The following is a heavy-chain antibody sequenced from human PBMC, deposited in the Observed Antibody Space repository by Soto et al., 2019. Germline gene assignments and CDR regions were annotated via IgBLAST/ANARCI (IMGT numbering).Heavy chain of an antibody. J-gene: IGHJ4*02. CDR3: ARDPSDYYDSSGYSKGPFDY. V-gene: IGHV3-21*01. Sequence: PGGSLRLSCAASGFTFSSYRMNWVRQAPGKGLEWVSSISSSSSSIYYADSVKGRFTISRDNAKNSLYLQMNSLRAEDTAVYYCARDPSDYYDSSGYSKGPFDYWGQGTLVTVSS. CDR2: ISSSSSSI. D-gene: IGHD3-22*01. CDR1: GFTFSSYR.